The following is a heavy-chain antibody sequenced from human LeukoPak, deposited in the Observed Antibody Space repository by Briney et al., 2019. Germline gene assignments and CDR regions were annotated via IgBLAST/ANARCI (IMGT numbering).Heavy chain of an antibody. CDR1: GDSISSNY. CDR3: ARSVSWGLLVRDDAFDI. D-gene: IGHD2-21*01. V-gene: IGHV4-59*08. Sequence: SETLSLTCTVSGDSISSNYWIWIRQPPGKGLEWIGYIYYSGSTNYNPSLNSRVTTSVDTSKKQFSLKLRSVTAADTAVYYCARSVSWGLLVRDDAFDIWGQGTMVTVSS. CDR2: IYYSGST. J-gene: IGHJ3*02.